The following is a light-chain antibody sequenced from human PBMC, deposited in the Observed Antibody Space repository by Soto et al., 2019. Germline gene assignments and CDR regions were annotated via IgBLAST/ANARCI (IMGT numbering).Light chain of an antibody. CDR3: QHRSNWPRLT. CDR2: DAV. J-gene: IGKJ4*01. V-gene: IGKV3-11*01. CDR1: QSVSSF. Sequence: EIELTQSPATLSLSPGERATLSCRASQSVSSFLVWYQQKPGQATRLLIYDAVNRVTGIPARFSGSGSGTDFTLTISSLEPEDFAVYYCQHRSNWPRLTFGGGTKVEIK.